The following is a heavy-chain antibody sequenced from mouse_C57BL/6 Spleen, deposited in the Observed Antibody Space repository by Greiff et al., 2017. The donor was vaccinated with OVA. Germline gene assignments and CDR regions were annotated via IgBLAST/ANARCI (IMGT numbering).Heavy chain of an antibody. CDR1: GYTFTSYW. CDR3: APYYYGSSWFAY. Sequence: QVQLQQPGAELVKPGASVKLSCKASGYTFTSYWMHWVKQRPGQGLEWIGMIHPNSGSTNYNEKFQSKATLTVDKSSSTAYMQLSSLTSEDSAVYYCAPYYYGSSWFAYWGQGTLVTVSA. J-gene: IGHJ3*01. D-gene: IGHD1-1*01. V-gene: IGHV1-64*01. CDR2: IHPNSGST.